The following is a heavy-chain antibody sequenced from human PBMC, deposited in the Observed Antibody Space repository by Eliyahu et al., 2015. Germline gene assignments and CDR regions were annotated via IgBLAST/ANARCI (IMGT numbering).Heavy chain of an antibody. Sequence: QVQLAESGGGVVQPGRSLRLSXEASGFXFSGFGMHWVRPAPRAGGEWVAGIWYDGTKKHYAASVEGRFTISRDNYNYTLNLELNSLRVEDTAVYFCARDRNYYDSSGVLDLWGQGTLVAVSS. D-gene: IGHD3-22*01. J-gene: IGHJ4*02. CDR2: IWYDGTKK. CDR1: GFXFSGFG. V-gene: IGHV3-33*01. CDR3: ARDRNYYDSSGVLDL.